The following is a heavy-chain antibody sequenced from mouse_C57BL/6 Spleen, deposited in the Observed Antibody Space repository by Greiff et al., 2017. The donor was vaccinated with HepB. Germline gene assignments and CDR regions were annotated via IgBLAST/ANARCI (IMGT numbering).Heavy chain of an antibody. CDR3: ARGGKLGYDYAWFAY. CDR1: GYTFTDYY. D-gene: IGHD2-4*01. J-gene: IGHJ3*01. V-gene: IGHV1-75*01. CDR2: IFPGSGST. Sequence: QVQLQQSGPELVKPGASVKISCKASGYTFTDYYINWVKQRPGQGLEWIGWIFPGSGSTYYNEKFKGKATLTVDKSSSTAYMLLSSLTSEDSAVYFCARGGKLGYDYAWFAYWGQGTLVTVSA.